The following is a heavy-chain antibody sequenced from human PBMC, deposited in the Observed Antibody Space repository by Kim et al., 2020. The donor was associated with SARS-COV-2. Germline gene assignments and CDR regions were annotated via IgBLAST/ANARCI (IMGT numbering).Heavy chain of an antibody. D-gene: IGHD6-13*01. J-gene: IGHJ3*02. V-gene: IGHV3-23*01. Sequence: GGSLRLSCAASGFTFSTYGMNWVRQAPGKGLEWVSVIDGRSGGIFYADSVKGRFTISRDNSKNTLYLQMNSLRAEDTAIYYCAKELSTSSWYYAFDIWGRGTMVTASS. CDR1: GFTFSTYG. CDR3: AKELSTSSWYYAFDI. CDR2: IDGRSGGI.